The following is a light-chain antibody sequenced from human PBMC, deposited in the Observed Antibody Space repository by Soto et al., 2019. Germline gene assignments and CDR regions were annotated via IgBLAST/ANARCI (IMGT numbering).Light chain of an antibody. CDR2: KDS. Sequence: SYELTQPSSVSVSPGQTARITCAGDILAKKYARWFQQKAGQAPLLVIYKDSERPSRISERFSGSSSGTTVTLTISGDRVEDEADYSCYSSDDHNWVFGGGTKLTVL. CDR1: ILAKKY. V-gene: IGLV3-27*01. J-gene: IGLJ3*02. CDR3: YSSDDHNWV.